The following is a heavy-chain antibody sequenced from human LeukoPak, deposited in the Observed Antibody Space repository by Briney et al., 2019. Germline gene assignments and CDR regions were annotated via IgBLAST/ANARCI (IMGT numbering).Heavy chain of an antibody. CDR1: GGSISSYY. V-gene: IGHV4-39*07. D-gene: IGHD2-15*01. CDR3: ARGYCSGGSCYSYYYYNYMDV. Sequence: PSETLSLTCTVSGGSISSYYWGWIRQPPGKGLEWIGSIHYSGSTNYNPSLKSRVTISVDTSKNQFSLKLSSVTAAGTAVYYCARGYCSGGSCYSYYYYNYMDVWGKGTTVTVSS. CDR2: IHYSGST. J-gene: IGHJ6*03.